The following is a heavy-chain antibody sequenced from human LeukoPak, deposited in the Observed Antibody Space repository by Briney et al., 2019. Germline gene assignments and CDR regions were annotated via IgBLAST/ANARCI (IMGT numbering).Heavy chain of an antibody. V-gene: IGHV3-74*01. Sequence: GGSLRLSCAASGFTFSSYWMHWVRQAPGKGLVWVSRINTDGSSTSYADSVKGRFTISRDNAKNTLYLQMNSLRAEDTAVYYCARTSRYCSSTSCCHDYWGQGTLVTVSS. CDR3: ARTSRYCSSTSCCHDY. CDR1: GFTFSSYW. CDR2: INTDGSST. D-gene: IGHD2-2*01. J-gene: IGHJ4*02.